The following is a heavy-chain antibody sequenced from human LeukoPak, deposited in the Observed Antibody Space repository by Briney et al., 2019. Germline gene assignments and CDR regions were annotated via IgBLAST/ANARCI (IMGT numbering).Heavy chain of an antibody. Sequence: PSETLSLTCTVSGGSISSYYWSWIRQPAGKGLEWIGRIYTSGSTNYNPSLKSRVTMSVDTSKNQFSLKLSSVTAADTAVYYCARGECSSTSCYPNWFDPWGQGTLVTVSS. V-gene: IGHV4-4*07. CDR3: ARGECSSTSCYPNWFDP. CDR2: IYTSGST. D-gene: IGHD2-2*01. J-gene: IGHJ5*02. CDR1: GGSISSYY.